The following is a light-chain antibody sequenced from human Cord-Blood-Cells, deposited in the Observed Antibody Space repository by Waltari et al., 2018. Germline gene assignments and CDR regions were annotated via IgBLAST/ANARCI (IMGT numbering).Light chain of an antibody. V-gene: IGKV1-33*01. Sequence: DLQMTQSPSYLSASVGDRVTITCQASQDIRNYLNWYQQKPGKAPKLLIYDASNLETGGPSRFSGSGSGTDFTFTISSLQPEDIATYYCQQYDNLPPLTFGGGTKVEIK. CDR1: QDIRNY. J-gene: IGKJ4*01. CDR2: DAS. CDR3: QQYDNLPPLT.